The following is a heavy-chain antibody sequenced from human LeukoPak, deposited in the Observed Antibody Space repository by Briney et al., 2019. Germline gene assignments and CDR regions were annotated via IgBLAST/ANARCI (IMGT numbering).Heavy chain of an antibody. D-gene: IGHD1-26*01. Sequence: GGSLRLSCAASGFTFSSYALSWVRQAPGKGLEWVSSISSSSSYIYYADSVKGRFTISRDNAKNSLYLQMNSLRAEDTAVYYCARGEAFDIWGQGTMVTVSS. J-gene: IGHJ3*02. CDR1: GFTFSSYA. CDR3: ARGEAFDI. CDR2: ISSSSSYI. V-gene: IGHV3-21*01.